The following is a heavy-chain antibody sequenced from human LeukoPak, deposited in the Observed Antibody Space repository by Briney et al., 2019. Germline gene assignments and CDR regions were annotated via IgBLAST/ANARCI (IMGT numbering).Heavy chain of an antibody. J-gene: IGHJ4*02. V-gene: IGHV3-30*02. CDR3: AKDLIYYGSGSPYYFDY. CDR1: GFTFSSYG. Sequence: GGSLRLSCAASGFTFSSYGMHWVRQAPGKGLEWVAFIRYDGSNKYYADSVKGRFTISRDNSKNTLYLQMNSLRAEDTAVYYCAKDLIYYGSGSPYYFDYWGQGTLVTVSS. D-gene: IGHD3-10*01. CDR2: IRYDGSNK.